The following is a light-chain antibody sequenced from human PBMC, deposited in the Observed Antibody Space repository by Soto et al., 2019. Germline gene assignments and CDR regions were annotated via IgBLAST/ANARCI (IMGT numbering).Light chain of an antibody. CDR1: QNIRNG. CDR3: QQYAIRPPVT. J-gene: IGKJ5*01. CDR2: GAS. Sequence: EVVMTQSPTTLSVSPGERATLSCRSSQNIRNGLAWYQQRPGQAPRLLIYGASNRATGIPARFSGSGFGTEFTLTISSLQSEDFAVYYCQQYAIRPPVTFGQGTRLEIK. V-gene: IGKV3-15*01.